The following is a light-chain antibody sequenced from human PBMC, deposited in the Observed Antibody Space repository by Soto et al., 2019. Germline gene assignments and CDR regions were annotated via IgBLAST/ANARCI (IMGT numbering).Light chain of an antibody. V-gene: IGKV3-11*01. CDR2: DAS. CDR1: QSVTSY. Sequence: IMFNQSPTTPALFSRGKGNLSLRASQSVTSYLAWYQQRPGQAPRLLIYDASRRATGIPARFSGSGSGADFTLTISSLEPEDFAVYYCQQRSSWPITFGQGTRLEIK. CDR3: QQRSSWPIT. J-gene: IGKJ5*01.